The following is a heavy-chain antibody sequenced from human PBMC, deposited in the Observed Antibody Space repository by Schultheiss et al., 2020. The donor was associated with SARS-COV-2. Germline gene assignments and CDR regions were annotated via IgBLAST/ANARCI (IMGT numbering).Heavy chain of an antibody. J-gene: IGHJ6*02. CDR2: IWYDGSNK. CDR3: ARDSERGIVGASYYYGMDV. D-gene: IGHD1-26*01. V-gene: IGHV3-33*01. Sequence: GGSLTLSCAASGFTFSSYGMHWVRQAPGKGLEWVAVIWYDGSNKYYADSVKGRFTISRDNSKNTLYLQMNSLRAEDTAVYYCARDSERGIVGASYYYGMDVWGQRTTVTVSS. CDR1: GFTFSSYG.